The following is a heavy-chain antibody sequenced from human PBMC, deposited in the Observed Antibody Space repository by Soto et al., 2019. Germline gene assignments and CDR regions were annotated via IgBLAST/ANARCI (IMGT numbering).Heavy chain of an antibody. J-gene: IGHJ6*02. CDR3: ARELVVPAANYYYGMDV. Sequence: ASVKVSCKASGYTFTSYDINWVRQATGQGLEWMGWMNPNSGNTGYAQKFQGRVTMTRNTSISTAYMELSSLRSEDTAVYYCARELVVPAANYYYGMDVWGQGTTVTVSS. CDR2: MNPNSGNT. D-gene: IGHD2-2*01. V-gene: IGHV1-8*01. CDR1: GYTFTSYD.